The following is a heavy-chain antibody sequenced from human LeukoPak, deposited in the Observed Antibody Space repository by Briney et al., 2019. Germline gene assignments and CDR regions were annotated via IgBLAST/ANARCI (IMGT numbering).Heavy chain of an antibody. J-gene: IGHJ4*02. CDR3: ARDDLGVLSF. V-gene: IGHV4-30-2*01. CDR1: GGSMSSGGYS. CDR2: ISHTGST. Sequence: PSETLSLTCTVSGGSMSSGGYSGSWIRQAPGQGLEWIGHISHTGSTLYNPPLKSRVTISADRSKNQFSLNLNSVTAADTAMYYCARDDLGVLSFWGQGALVTVS. D-gene: IGHD2/OR15-2a*01.